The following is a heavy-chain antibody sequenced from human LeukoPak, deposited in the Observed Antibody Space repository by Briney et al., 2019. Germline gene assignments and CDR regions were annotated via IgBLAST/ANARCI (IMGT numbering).Heavy chain of an antibody. Sequence: PSETLSLTCTVSGGSISSYYWIWIRHPPGHGLEWIGYIYYSGSTNYNPSLKSRVTISVDTSKNQFSLKMSSVTAADTAVYYCASRDGTFDGFDYWGQGTLVTVSS. CDR2: IYYSGST. CDR1: GGSISSYY. J-gene: IGHJ4*02. D-gene: IGHD1-7*01. CDR3: ASRDGTFDGFDY. V-gene: IGHV4-59*01.